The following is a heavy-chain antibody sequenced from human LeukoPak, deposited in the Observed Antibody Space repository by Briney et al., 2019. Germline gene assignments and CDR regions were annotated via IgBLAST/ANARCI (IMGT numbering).Heavy chain of an antibody. CDR3: AAQDVNWFDP. J-gene: IGHJ5*02. Sequence: PSETLSLTCTVSGGSISSGGYYWSWIRQHPGKGLEWIGYIYYSGSTYYNPSLKSRVTISVDTSKNQFSLKLSSETAADTAVYYCAAQDVNWFDPWGQGTLVTVSS. CDR1: GGSISSGGYY. CDR2: IYYSGST. V-gene: IGHV4-31*03. D-gene: IGHD2-15*01.